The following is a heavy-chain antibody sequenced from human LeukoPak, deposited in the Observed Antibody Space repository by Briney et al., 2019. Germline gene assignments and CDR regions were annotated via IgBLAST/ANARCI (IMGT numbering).Heavy chain of an antibody. CDR3: VREWFGEWDP. J-gene: IGHJ5*02. D-gene: IGHD3-10*01. Sequence: GGSLRLSCAASGFTFSRYSMNWVRQAPGKGLEWVSYIGSTSSHTQYADSVQGRFTISRDNGKNSLYLQMNSLRDEDTAVYYCVREWFGEWDPWGQGTLVTVSS. V-gene: IGHV3-48*02. CDR1: GFTFSRYS. CDR2: IGSTSSHT.